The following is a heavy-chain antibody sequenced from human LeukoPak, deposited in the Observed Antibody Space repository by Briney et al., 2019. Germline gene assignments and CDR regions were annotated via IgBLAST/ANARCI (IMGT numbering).Heavy chain of an antibody. J-gene: IGHJ4*02. D-gene: IGHD3-9*01. CDR3: ATLLAGSTHNFDY. CDR1: AFTFSNAW. CDR2: IKTKPDGETT. V-gene: IGHV3-15*01. Sequence: GGSLRLSCAASAFTFSNAWMSWVRQAPGKGLEWVGRIKTKPDGETTDYAAPVKGRFTISRDDSKNTLYPQMNNLKTEDTALYYCATLLAGSTHNFDYWGQGTLVTVSS.